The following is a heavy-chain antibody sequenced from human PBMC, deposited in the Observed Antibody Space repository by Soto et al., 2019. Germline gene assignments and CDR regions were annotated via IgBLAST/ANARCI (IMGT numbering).Heavy chain of an antibody. CDR2: IRSKPNNYAT. D-gene: IGHD2-8*01. Sequence: EVQLVESGGGLVQPGGSLKLSCAASGFTFSDSAVHWVRQASGKGLEWIGRIRSKPNNYATAYAASVTGRFIISRDDSKNTAYLQMNSPETEHTADNYCTTHNADYLGLGTLVTVSS. V-gene: IGHV3-73*02. CDR1: GFTFSDSA. J-gene: IGHJ4*02. CDR3: TTHNADY.